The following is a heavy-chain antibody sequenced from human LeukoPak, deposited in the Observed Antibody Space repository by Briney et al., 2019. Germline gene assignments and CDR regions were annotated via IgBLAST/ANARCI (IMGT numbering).Heavy chain of an antibody. J-gene: IGHJ4*02. V-gene: IGHV3-21*01. D-gene: IGHD3-22*01. CDR1: GFSFSSYS. CDR3: ARRGDYYDSSGYYLPLDY. Sequence: GGSLRLSCAASGFSFSSYSMTWVRQAPGKGLEWVSSISSSSSYIYHADSVKGRFTISRDNAKNSLYLQMNSLRAEDTAVYYCARRGDYYDSSGYYLPLDYWGQGTLVTVSS. CDR2: ISSSSSYI.